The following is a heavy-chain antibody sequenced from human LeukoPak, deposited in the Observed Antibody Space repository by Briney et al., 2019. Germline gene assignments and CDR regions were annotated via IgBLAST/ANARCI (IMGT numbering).Heavy chain of an antibody. J-gene: IGHJ4*02. CDR2: ISGSGDNT. V-gene: IGHV3-23*01. CDR3: AKGSYYDSSGSSYFDY. D-gene: IGHD3-22*01. CDR1: GFTVSSHY. Sequence: GGSLRLSCAASGFTVSSHYMSWVRQAPGKGLEWVSGISGSGDNTYYADSVKGRFTISRDNSKNTLYVQVNSLGTEDTAAYYCAKGSYYDSSGSSYFDYWGQGTLVTVSS.